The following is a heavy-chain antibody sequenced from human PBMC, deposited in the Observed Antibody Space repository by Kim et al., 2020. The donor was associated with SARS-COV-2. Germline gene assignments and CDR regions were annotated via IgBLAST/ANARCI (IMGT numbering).Heavy chain of an antibody. J-gene: IGHJ4*02. CDR3: ARVEYSSTWYIDY. CDR2: INRDGRST. CDR1: GFTFSNYW. D-gene: IGHD6-13*01. Sequence: GGSLRLSCAASGFTFSNYWMHWVRQAPGKGLVWVARINRDGRSTTYADSVKGRFTISRDNAKNTLYLQVNSLRAEDTAVYYCARVEYSSTWYIDYWGQGALVTVSS. V-gene: IGHV3-74*01.